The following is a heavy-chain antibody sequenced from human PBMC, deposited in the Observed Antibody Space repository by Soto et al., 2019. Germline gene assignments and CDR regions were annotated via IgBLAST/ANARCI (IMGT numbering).Heavy chain of an antibody. CDR2: INPSGGST. J-gene: IGHJ5*02. D-gene: IGHD3-22*01. Sequence: ASVKVSCKASGYTFTSYYMHWVRQAPGQGLEWMGIINPSGGSTSYAQKFQGRVTMTRDTSTSTVYMELSSLRSEDTAVYYCARDYYDSRSGGYWFDPWGQGTLVTVSS. V-gene: IGHV1-46*01. CDR1: GYTFTSYY. CDR3: ARDYYDSRSGGYWFDP.